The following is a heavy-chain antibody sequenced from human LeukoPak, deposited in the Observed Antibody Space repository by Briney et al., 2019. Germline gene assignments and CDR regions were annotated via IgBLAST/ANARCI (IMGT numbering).Heavy chain of an antibody. V-gene: IGHV4-59*01. J-gene: IGHJ6*02. CDR2: IYYSGST. Sequence: SETLSLTCTVSGGSITSFYWNWIRQSPGKGLEWIGSIYYSGSTNYNPSLKSRVTISVDTSKNQFSLKLSSVTAADTAVYYCARILLHYDILTGYFPTYGMDVWGQGTTVTVSS. CDR3: ARILLHYDILTGYFPTYGMDV. CDR1: GGSITSFY. D-gene: IGHD3-9*01.